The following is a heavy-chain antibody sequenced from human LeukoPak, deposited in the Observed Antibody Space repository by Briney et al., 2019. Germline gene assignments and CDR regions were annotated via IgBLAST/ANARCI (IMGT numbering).Heavy chain of an antibody. V-gene: IGHV3-21*06. CDR2: ISSTSSHI. CDR3: AREDTGVAFDI. CDR1: GFSLISYN. J-gene: IGHJ3*02. Sequence: PGGSLRLSCAASGFSLISYNMNWVRQAPGKGLEWVSSISSTSSHIYYADSVKGRFTISRDNAKNSLYLQMNSLRVEDTAVYYCAREDTGVAFDIWGQGTTVTV. D-gene: IGHD2-8*01.